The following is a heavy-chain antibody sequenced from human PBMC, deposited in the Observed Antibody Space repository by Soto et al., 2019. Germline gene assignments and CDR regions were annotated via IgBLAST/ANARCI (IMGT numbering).Heavy chain of an antibody. V-gene: IGHV3-23*01. J-gene: IGHJ4*02. CDR3: AKDPAKYQLPEGY. CDR2: ISGSGRNT. D-gene: IGHD2-2*01. CDR1: GFSFRTFA. Sequence: EVRLLESGGGLVQPGGSLRLSCAASGFSFRTFAMSWVRRAPGRGLEWVSVISGSGRNTSYADSGKGRFTISRDNSKHTLFLEMNSLSVEDTAIYYCAKDPAKYQLPEGYWGQGTLVSVSS.